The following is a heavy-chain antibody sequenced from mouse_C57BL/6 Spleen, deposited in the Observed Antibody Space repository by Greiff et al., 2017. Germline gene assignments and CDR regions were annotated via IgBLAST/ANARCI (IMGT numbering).Heavy chain of an antibody. CDR1: GYTFTSYW. Sequence: VQLQQPGAELVKPGASVKMSCKASGYTFTSYWITWVKQRPGQGLEWIGDIYPGSGSTNYNEKFKSKATLAVDTSSSAAYMQLSSLTSEDSAVYYCARGPGTGAMDYWGQGTSVTVSS. CDR3: ARGPGTGAMDY. D-gene: IGHD4-1*01. V-gene: IGHV1-55*01. J-gene: IGHJ4*01. CDR2: IYPGSGST.